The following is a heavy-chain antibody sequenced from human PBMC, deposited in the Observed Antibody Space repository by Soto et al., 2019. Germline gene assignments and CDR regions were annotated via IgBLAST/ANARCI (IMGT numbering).Heavy chain of an antibody. CDR1: GGSISSSSYY. J-gene: IGHJ5*02. CDR3: ARHRARNWFDH. D-gene: IGHD6-6*01. CDR2: IYYSGST. V-gene: IGHV4-39*01. Sequence: PSETLSLTCIVSGGSISSSSYYWGWIRQPPGKGLEWIGSIYYSGSTYYNPSLKSRATISVDTSKNQFSLKLSSVTAEDTAGFYCARHRARNWFDHGGQGTLVTVSS.